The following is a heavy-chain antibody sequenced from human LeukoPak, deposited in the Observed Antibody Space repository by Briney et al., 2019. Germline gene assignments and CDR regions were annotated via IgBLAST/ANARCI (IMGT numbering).Heavy chain of an antibody. CDR1: GFTFSDYY. CDR3: VRGLYSSTWPDS. V-gene: IGHV4-59*08. Sequence: GSLRLSCAASGFTFSDYYMSWIRQPPGKGLEWIGYIHYSGGTNYNPSLKSRVTISMDTSKNQLSLRLSSVTAADTAVYYCVRGLYSSTWPDSWGQGTLVTVSS. D-gene: IGHD6-13*01. J-gene: IGHJ4*02. CDR2: IHYSGGT.